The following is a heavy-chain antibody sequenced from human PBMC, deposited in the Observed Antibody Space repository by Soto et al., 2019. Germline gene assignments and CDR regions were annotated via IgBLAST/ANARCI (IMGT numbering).Heavy chain of an antibody. J-gene: IGHJ6*02. Sequence: VGSLRLSCAASGFTFSSYGMHWVRQAPGKGLEWVAVISYDGSNKYYADSVKGRFTISRDNSKNTLYLQMNSLRAEDTAVYYCAKDLIIEYSRLGYYYGMDVWGQGTTVTVSS. CDR2: ISYDGSNK. CDR1: GFTFSSYG. CDR3: AKDLIIEYSRLGYYYGMDV. D-gene: IGHD6-6*01. V-gene: IGHV3-30*18.